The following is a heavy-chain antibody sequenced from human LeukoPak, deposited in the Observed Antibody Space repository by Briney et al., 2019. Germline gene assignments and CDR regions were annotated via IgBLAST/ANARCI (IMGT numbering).Heavy chain of an antibody. J-gene: IGHJ3*02. Sequence: ASVKVSCKASGYTLTSYGISWVRQAPGQGLEWMGWISPYNGNTNYAQKLQGRVTMTTDTSTSTAYMELRSLRSDDTAVYYCERDVGFWSGYPDAFDIWGQGTMVTVSS. CDR3: ERDVGFWSGYPDAFDI. CDR1: GYTLTSYG. CDR2: ISPYNGNT. V-gene: IGHV1-18*01. D-gene: IGHD3-3*01.